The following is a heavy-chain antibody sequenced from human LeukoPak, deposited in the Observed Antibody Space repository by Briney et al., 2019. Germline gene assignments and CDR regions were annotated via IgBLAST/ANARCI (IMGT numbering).Heavy chain of an antibody. D-gene: IGHD1-26*01. V-gene: IGHV1-69*06. CDR1: GGTFSSYA. CDR3: ARRVGATPV. J-gene: IGHJ4*02. Sequence: APVKGSCKAFGGTFSSYAISWVRQAPGQRLEWMGRIIPIFGTANYAQKFQGRVTITADKSTSTAYMELSSLRSEDTAVYYCARRVGATPVWGQGTLVTVSS. CDR2: IIPIFGTA.